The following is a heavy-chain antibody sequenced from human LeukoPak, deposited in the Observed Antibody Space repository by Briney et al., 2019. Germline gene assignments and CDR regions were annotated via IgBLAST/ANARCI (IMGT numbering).Heavy chain of an antibody. CDR1: GGTFSSYA. V-gene: IGHV1-69*05. J-gene: IGHJ4*02. D-gene: IGHD3-3*01. Sequence: SVKVSCKASGGTFSSYAISWVRQAPGQGLEWMGGIIPIFGTANYAQKFQGRVTITTDESTSTAYMELSSLRSEDTAVYYCARGNFSPRVEWLLFDYWGQGTLVTVSS. CDR3: ARGNFSPRVEWLLFDY. CDR2: IIPIFGTA.